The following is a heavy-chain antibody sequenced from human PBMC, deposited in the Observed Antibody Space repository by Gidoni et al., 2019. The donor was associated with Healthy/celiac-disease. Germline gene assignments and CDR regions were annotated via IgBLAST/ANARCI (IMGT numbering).Heavy chain of an antibody. Sequence: EVQLLESGGGLVKPGGYLSRSCEASGSTFSSYARSWVRPAPGKGRGWVSAFSGSGVRTAYADSVKVRFTISRDNSKNTLYLQMNSLRAVDTAVYYCATTGARGSGSTTTDWGQGTLVTVSS. CDR3: ATTGARGSGSTTTD. V-gene: IGHV3-23*01. J-gene: IGHJ4*02. CDR2: FSGSGVRT. D-gene: IGHD3-10*01. CDR1: GSTFSSYA.